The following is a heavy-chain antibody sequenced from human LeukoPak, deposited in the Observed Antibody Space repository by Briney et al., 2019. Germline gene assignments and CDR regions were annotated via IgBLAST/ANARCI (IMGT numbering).Heavy chain of an antibody. CDR1: GYSFTNYW. CDR3: ARRRAVAGIYYFDY. CDR2: IYPGDSET. Sequence: GESLKISCKGSGYSFTNYWMAWVRQVPGKGLEWMGIIYPGDSETRYSPSFKGQVTISADQSISTTYLQWSSLKASDTAMYFCARRRAVAGIYYFDYWGQGSLVTVSS. J-gene: IGHJ4*02. D-gene: IGHD6-19*01. V-gene: IGHV5-51*01.